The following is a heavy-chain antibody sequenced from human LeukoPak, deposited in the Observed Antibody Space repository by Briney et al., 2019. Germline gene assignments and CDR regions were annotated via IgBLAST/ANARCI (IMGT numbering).Heavy chain of an antibody. D-gene: IGHD3-22*01. V-gene: IGHV1-2*02. Sequence: ASVKVSCKASGYTFTDYYMYWVRQAPGQGLEWMGWINPNSGGTNYAQKFEGKVTMTRDTSISTVYMELSRLRSEDTAVYYCVYYDSSGNIWGQGTLVTVSS. J-gene: IGHJ4*02. CDR1: GYTFTDYY. CDR2: INPNSGGT. CDR3: VYYDSSGNI.